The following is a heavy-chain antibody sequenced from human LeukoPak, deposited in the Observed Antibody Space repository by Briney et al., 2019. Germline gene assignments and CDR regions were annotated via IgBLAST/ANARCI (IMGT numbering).Heavy chain of an antibody. CDR2: IYNSGTT. D-gene: IGHD3-10*01. J-gene: IGHJ4*02. V-gene: IGHV4-59*11. CDR3: AREANYYGSGSYFEGTFDY. Sequence: SETPSLTCTVSGVSISTHYWSWIRQPPGKGLEWIGYIYNSGTTYYNPSLKSRVTISIDTSKNEFSLKLTSVTPADTAVYYCAREANYYGSGSYFEGTFDYWGRGSLVTVSS. CDR1: GVSISTHY.